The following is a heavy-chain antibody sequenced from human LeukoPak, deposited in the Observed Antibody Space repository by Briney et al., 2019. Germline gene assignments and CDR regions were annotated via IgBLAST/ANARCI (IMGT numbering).Heavy chain of an antibody. Sequence: GGSLRLSCAASGFTFSSYAMSWVRQAPGKGLEWVSAVSGSGGSTYYADSVKGRFTISRDNSKNTLYLQMNSLRAEDTAVYYCAKVGGFWSGYYTAFDYWGQGTLVTVSS. CDR3: AKVGGFWSGYYTAFDY. D-gene: IGHD3-3*01. V-gene: IGHV3-23*01. J-gene: IGHJ4*02. CDR2: VSGSGGST. CDR1: GFTFSSYA.